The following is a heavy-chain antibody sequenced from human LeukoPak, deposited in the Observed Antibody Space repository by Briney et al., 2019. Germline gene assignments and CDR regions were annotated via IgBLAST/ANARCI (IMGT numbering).Heavy chain of an antibody. CDR2: IYYRGST. Sequence: SETLSLTCTVSGGSISSSKYHWGWIRQPPGKGLEWIGTIYYRGSTYYNPSLKSRVTISVDTSKNQFSLKLSSVTAADTAVYYCARGDGLEEELDYPVPLDYWGQGTLVTVSS. J-gene: IGHJ4*02. D-gene: IGHD4/OR15-4a*01. V-gene: IGHV4-39*07. CDR3: ARGDGLEEELDYPVPLDY. CDR1: GGSISSSKYH.